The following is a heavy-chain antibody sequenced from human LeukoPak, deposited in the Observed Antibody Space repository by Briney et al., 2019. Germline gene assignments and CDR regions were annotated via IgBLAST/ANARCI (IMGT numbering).Heavy chain of an antibody. Sequence: PSETLSLTCTVSGGSISSYYWSWIRQPPGKGLEWIGYIYYSGSTNYNPSLKSRVTISVDTSKNQFSLKLSSVTAADTAVYYCARYSYCSSTSCYYYYYYMDVWGKGTTVTVSS. D-gene: IGHD2-2*01. CDR2: IYYSGST. CDR3: ARYSYCSSTSCYYYYYYMDV. J-gene: IGHJ6*03. V-gene: IGHV4-59*01. CDR1: GGSISSYY.